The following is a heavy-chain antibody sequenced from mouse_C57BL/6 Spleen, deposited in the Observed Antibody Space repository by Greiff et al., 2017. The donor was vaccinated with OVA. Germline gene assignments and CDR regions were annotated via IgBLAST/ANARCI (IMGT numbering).Heavy chain of an antibody. V-gene: IGHV1-52*01. Sequence: QVQLQQPGAELVRPGSSVKLSCKASGYTFTSYWMHWVKQRPIQGLEWIGNIDPSDSETHYNQKFKDKATLTVDKSSSTAYMQLSSLTSEDSAVYYCARDYGSLDYWYCDVWGTGTTVTVSS. CDR1: GYTFTSYW. J-gene: IGHJ1*03. D-gene: IGHD1-1*01. CDR2: IDPSDSET. CDR3: ARDYGSLDYWYCDV.